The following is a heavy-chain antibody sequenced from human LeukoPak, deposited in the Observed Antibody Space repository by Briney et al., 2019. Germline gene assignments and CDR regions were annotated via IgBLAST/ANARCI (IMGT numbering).Heavy chain of an antibody. V-gene: IGHV1-8*01. CDR1: GYTFTSYD. Sequence: ASVKVSCKASGYTFTSYDINWVRQATGQGLEWMGWMNPNSGNTGYAQKFQGRVTMTRNTSISTAYMELSSLRSEDTAVYYCAKDMEVWGDGYNCFDYWGQGTLVTVSS. D-gene: IGHD5-24*01. J-gene: IGHJ4*02. CDR2: MNPNSGNT. CDR3: AKDMEVWGDGYNCFDY.